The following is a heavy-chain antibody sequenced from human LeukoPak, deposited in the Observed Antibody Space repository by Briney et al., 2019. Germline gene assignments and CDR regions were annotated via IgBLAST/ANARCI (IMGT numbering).Heavy chain of an antibody. D-gene: IGHD2-2*01. CDR3: AKDERYCSSTSCYFIY. CDR1: GFTFSSYA. CDR2: TSGSGGST. J-gene: IGHJ4*02. Sequence: GSLRLSCAASGFTFSSYAMSWVRQAPGKGLEWVSATSGSGGSTYYADSVKGRFTISRDNSKNTLYLQMNSLRAEDTAVYYCAKDERYCSSTSCYFIYWGQGTLVTVSS. V-gene: IGHV3-23*01.